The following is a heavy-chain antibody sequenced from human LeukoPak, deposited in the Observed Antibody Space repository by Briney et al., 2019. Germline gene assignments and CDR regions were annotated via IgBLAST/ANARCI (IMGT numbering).Heavy chain of an antibody. J-gene: IGHJ4*02. CDR2: IIPIFGPA. Sequence: SVKVSCKASGYTFTSYGISWVRQAPGQGLEWMGGIIPIFGPANYAQKFQDRVTITADESTSTAYMELRSLRSDDTAVYYCARVDGFDYWGQGTLVTVSS. CDR1: GYTFTSYG. D-gene: IGHD5-24*01. CDR3: ARVDGFDY. V-gene: IGHV1-69*13.